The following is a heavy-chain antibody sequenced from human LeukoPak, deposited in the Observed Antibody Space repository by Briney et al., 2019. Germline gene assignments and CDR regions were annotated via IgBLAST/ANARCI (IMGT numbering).Heavy chain of an antibody. J-gene: IGHJ6*03. CDR2: IYTSGST. Sequence: SETLSLTCTVSGDSIGSYYWSWIRQPAGKGLEWIGRIYTSGSTNYNPSLKSRVTISVDKSKNQFSLKLSSVTAADTAVYYCARLAGYQLLGGPYYYYYMDVWGKGTTVTVSS. D-gene: IGHD2-2*01. CDR1: GDSIGSYY. V-gene: IGHV4-4*07. CDR3: ARLAGYQLLGGPYYYYYMDV.